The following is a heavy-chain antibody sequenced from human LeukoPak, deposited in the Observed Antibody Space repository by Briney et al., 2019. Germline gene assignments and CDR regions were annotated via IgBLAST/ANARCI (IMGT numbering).Heavy chain of an antibody. D-gene: IGHD5-18*01. Sequence: GGSLRLSCVISGYTFTHYGFHWVRQAPGKGLEWVSGISGSDGSTYYADSVKGRFTISRDNAKNSLYLQMNSLRAEDTAVYYCARDPIASYGSYYFDYWGQGTLVTVSS. CDR3: ARDPIASYGSYYFDY. CDR2: ISGSDGST. CDR1: GYTFTHYG. J-gene: IGHJ4*02. V-gene: IGHV3-48*04.